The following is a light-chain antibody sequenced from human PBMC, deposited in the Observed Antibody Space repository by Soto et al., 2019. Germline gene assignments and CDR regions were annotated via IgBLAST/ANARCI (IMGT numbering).Light chain of an antibody. CDR2: GAS. J-gene: IGKJ1*01. V-gene: IGKV3-15*01. Sequence: EIVLTQSPATLSVSPGERATLSCRASESVRTSLAWYQQKPGRSPSLLIYGASNRASGVTDRFGGSGSGTEFNLTINSLESVDFAIDYCQQYSDWPPTFGQGTKVEFK. CDR3: QQYSDWPPT. CDR1: ESVRTS.